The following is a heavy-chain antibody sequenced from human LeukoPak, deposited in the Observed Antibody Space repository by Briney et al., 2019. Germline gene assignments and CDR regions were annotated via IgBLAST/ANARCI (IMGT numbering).Heavy chain of an antibody. V-gene: IGHV4-4*07. CDR3: ARTGICDTAMVLSFDY. CDR2: IYTSGST. D-gene: IGHD5-18*01. Sequence: PSETLSLTCTVSGGSISSYYWSWIRQPAGKGLEWIGRIYTSGSTNYNPSLKSRVTMSVDTSKNQFSLKLSSVTAADTAVYYCARTGICDTAMVLSFDYWGQGTLVTVSS. J-gene: IGHJ4*02. CDR1: GGSISSYY.